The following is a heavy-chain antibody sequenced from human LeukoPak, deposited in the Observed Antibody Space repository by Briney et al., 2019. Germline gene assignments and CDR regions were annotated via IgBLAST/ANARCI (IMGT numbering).Heavy chain of an antibody. V-gene: IGHV3-30-3*01. J-gene: IGHJ3*02. Sequence: GGSLRLSCATSGFIFSNYWMSWVRQLPGQGLEWVAVISYDGSNKYYADSVKGRFTISRDNSKNTLYLQMNSLRAEDTAVYYCARPYCSSTSCGAFDIWGQGTMVTVSS. CDR2: ISYDGSNK. CDR1: GFIFSNYW. D-gene: IGHD2-2*01. CDR3: ARPYCSSTSCGAFDI.